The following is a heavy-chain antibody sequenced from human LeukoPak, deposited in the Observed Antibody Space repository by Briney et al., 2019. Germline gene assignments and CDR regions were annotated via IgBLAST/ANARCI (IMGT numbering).Heavy chain of an antibody. CDR3: ARDDCSSISCYHNWFDP. J-gene: IGHJ5*02. CDR2: IKQDGSEK. D-gene: IGHD2-2*01. CDR1: GFTFSSYW. Sequence: PGGSLRLSCAASGFTFSSYWMSWVRQAPGKGLEWVANIKQDGSEKEYVGCVKGRFTISRDNAKNSLYLEMNSLRAEDRAVYYCARDDCSSISCYHNWFDPWGQGTLVTVSS. V-gene: IGHV3-7*01.